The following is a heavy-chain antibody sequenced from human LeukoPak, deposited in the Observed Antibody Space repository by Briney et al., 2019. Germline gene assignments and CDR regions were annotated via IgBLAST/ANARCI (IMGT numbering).Heavy chain of an antibody. D-gene: IGHD2/OR15-2a*01. CDR3: ARGFLTGPSPFDY. Sequence: PAGSLTHSCPASGLTLSNKYSRWVGQADGKGLAWVSVIYSGGSTYYADSVKGRVTISRHNSKNTPYLQMNSLRADDTAVYYCARGFLTGPSPFDYWGQGTLVTVSS. V-gene: IGHV3-53*04. CDR2: IYSGGST. J-gene: IGHJ4*02. CDR1: GLTLSNKY.